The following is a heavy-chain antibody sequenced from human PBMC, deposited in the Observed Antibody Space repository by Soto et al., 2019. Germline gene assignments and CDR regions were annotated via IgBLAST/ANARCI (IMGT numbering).Heavy chain of an antibody. CDR3: ARLFAGATGNWYFDL. D-gene: IGHD1-1*01. V-gene: IGHV4-34*01. J-gene: IGHJ2*01. CDR1: GGSFSGYY. Sequence: SETLSLTCAVYGGSFSGYYWSWFRQPPGKGLEWIGEITHSGGINYNPSLKSRVIMSLDTSKNQFSLRLNSVSDADTAVYYCARLFAGATGNWYFDLWGRGTLVTVSS. CDR2: ITHSGGI.